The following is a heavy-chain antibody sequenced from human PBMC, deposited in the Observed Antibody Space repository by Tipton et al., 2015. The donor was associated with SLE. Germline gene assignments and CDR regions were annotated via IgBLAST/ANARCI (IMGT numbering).Heavy chain of an antibody. D-gene: IGHD3-3*01. Sequence: TLSLTCSVSGGSITRYYWSWIRQPPGKGLEWIGRIYISGSTNSNPSLKSRVTISIDTSKNQFSLRLSSVTAADTALYYCARLDFNHDFWSGYAFDIWGQGTMVTVSS. CDR1: GGSITRYY. CDR3: ARLDFNHDFWSGYAFDI. J-gene: IGHJ3*02. V-gene: IGHV4-4*07. CDR2: IYISGST.